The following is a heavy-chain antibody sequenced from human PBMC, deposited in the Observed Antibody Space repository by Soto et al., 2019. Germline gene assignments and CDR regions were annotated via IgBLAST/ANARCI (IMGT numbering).Heavy chain of an antibody. CDR1: GFTFSSYG. D-gene: IGHD1-7*01. Sequence: EVQLLESGGGLVQPGGSLRLSCAASGFTFSSYGMTWVRQAPGKGLEWVSFRSATGAGTYYADSVKGRFTISRDNSKNTLYLSITSVGADATAVYYCAKDRRAGGNYGFYSDFWGQGALVIVSS. J-gene: IGHJ4*02. CDR2: RSATGAGT. V-gene: IGHV3-23*01. CDR3: AKDRRAGGNYGFYSDF.